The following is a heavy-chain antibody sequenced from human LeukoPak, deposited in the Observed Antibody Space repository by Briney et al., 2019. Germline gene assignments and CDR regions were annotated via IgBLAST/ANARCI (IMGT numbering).Heavy chain of an antibody. V-gene: IGHV3-30*02. Sequence: GGSLRLSCAASGFTFSSYGMHWVRQAPSKGLEWVACIRYDGSNKYYADSVKGRFTISRDNSKNTLYLQMNSLRAEDTAVYYCARSIKLEFYYGSGTDYYGMDVWGQGTTVTVSS. CDR2: IRYDGSNK. J-gene: IGHJ6*02. CDR3: ARSIKLEFYYGSGTDYYGMDV. CDR1: GFTFSSYG. D-gene: IGHD3-10*01.